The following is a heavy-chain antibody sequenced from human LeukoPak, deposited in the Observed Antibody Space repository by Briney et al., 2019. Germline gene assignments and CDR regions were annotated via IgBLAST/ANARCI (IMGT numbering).Heavy chain of an antibody. V-gene: IGHV4-4*07. CDR2: IYTSGST. J-gene: IGHJ4*02. CDR3: ARTTTVSSSSWTKSYYFDY. D-gene: IGHD6-13*01. CDR1: GGSISSYY. Sequence: SETLSLTCTVSGGSISSYYWSWIRQPAGKGLEWIGRIYTSGSTNYNPSLESRVTMSVDTSKNQFSLKLSSVTAADTAVYYCARTTTVSSSSWTKSYYFDYWGQGTLVTVSS.